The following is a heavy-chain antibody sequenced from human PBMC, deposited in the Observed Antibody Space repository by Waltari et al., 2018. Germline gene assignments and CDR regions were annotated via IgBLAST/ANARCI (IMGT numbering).Heavy chain of an antibody. V-gene: IGHV4-4*02. CDR2: ILWYGKT. Sequence: CIWVRQPPGKGLGWKGQILWYGKTTYHPSFASRVTISLDTSTYHFALKLTSATAADTALYYCARYPVRVLYLDTWGQGTLVTVSP. J-gene: IGHJ4*02. CDR3: ARYPVRVLYLDT. D-gene: IGHD1-26*01.